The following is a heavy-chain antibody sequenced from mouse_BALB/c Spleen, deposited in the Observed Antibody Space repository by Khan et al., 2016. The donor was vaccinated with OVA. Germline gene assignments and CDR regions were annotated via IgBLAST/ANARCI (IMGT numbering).Heavy chain of an antibody. CDR2: ISYSCST. CDR1: GYSITSDSA. D-gene: IGHD1-2*01. J-gene: IGHJ3*01. CDR3: ARGVRLTY. Sequence: VQLKQSGPGLVKPFQSLSLTCTVTGYSITSDSAWNWIRQFPGNKLEWMGYISYSCSTSYNPSLKSRISITRDTSKNQFFLQLNSVTTEDTATYYCARGVRLTYWGQGTLVTVSA. V-gene: IGHV3-2*02.